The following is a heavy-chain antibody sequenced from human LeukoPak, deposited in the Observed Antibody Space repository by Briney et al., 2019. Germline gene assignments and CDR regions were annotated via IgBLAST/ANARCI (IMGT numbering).Heavy chain of an antibody. J-gene: IGHJ4*02. D-gene: IGHD3-22*01. CDR3: ARGFRYDSSGYPSATLDY. CDR2: IYYSGST. Sequence: SETLSLTCTVSGGSISSYYWSWIRQPPGKGLEWIGYIYYSGSTNYNPSLKSRVTISVDTSKNQFSLKLSSVTAAGTAVYYCARGFRYDSSGYPSATLDYWGQGTLVTVSS. CDR1: GGSISSYY. V-gene: IGHV4-59*01.